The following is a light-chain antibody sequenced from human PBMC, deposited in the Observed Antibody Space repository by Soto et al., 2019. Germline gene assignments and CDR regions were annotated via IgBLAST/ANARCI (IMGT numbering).Light chain of an antibody. CDR2: MTS. J-gene: IGLJ2*01. CDR1: SSNIGAGSD. V-gene: IGLV1-40*01. Sequence: QSVLTQPPSVSGAPGQKVTISCTGPSSNIGAGSDVHWYQHLPGTAPRLLIYMTSARPSGVSDRFSGSRSGTSASLAITALQADDEAHYYCQSYDSTLSAPVVFGGGTKVTVL. CDR3: QSYDSTLSAPVV.